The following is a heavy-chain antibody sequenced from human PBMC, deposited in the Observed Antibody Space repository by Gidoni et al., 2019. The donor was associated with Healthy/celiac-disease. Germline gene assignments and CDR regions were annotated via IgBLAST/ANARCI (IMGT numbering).Heavy chain of an antibody. CDR1: GGSISSSSYY. CDR3: ALLSDYDFWSGYRQYYFDY. V-gene: IGHV4-39*01. CDR2: IYYSGST. J-gene: IGHJ4*02. Sequence: QLQLQESGPGLVKPSETLSLTCTVSGGSISSSSYYWGWIRQPPGKGLEWIGSIYYSGSTYYNPSLKSRVTISVDTSKNQFSLKLSSVTAADTAVYYCALLSDYDFWSGYRQYYFDYWGQGTLVTVSS. D-gene: IGHD3-3*01.